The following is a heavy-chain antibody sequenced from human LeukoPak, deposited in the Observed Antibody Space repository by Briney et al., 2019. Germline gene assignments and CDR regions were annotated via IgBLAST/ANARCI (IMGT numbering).Heavy chain of an antibody. V-gene: IGHV4-39*01. CDR3: ARLGYYDSSGYYIHAFDI. J-gene: IGHJ3*02. Sequence: SETLSLTCTVSGGSISSSSYYWGWIRQPPGKGLEWIGSIYYSGSTCYNPSLKSRVTISVDTSKNQFSLKLSSVTAADTAVYYCARLGYYDSSGYYIHAFDIWGQGTMVTVSS. CDR1: GGSISSSSYY. CDR2: IYYSGST. D-gene: IGHD3-22*01.